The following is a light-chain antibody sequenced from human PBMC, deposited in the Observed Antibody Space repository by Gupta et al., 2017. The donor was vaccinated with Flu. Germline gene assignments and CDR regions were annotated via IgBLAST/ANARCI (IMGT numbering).Light chain of an antibody. V-gene: IGKV1-5*03. J-gene: IGKJ1*01. CDR2: KAS. CDR1: QSISIW. CDR3: QQDNSYSWT. Sequence: GETVTITCRASQSISIWLAWYQQKPGKAPKLLIYKASSLESGVPSRFSGSGSGTEFTLTISSLQPDDFATYYCQQDNSYSWTFGQGTKVEIK.